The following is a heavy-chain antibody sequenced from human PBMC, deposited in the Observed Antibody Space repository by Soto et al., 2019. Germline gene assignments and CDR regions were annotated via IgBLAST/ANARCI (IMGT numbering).Heavy chain of an antibody. V-gene: IGHV1-69*12. CDR1: GVTFSSFA. D-gene: IGHD1-1*01. CDR2: IIPIFRTP. Sequence: QVHLVQSGAEVKKPGSSVKVSCKASGVTFSSFAISWVRQSPGQGLEWMGGIIPIFRTPKYGQKFQGRVTITAYESTRIAYMELSSLTSEDTAVYYCASDIDREQLGGNYYYALDVWGQGNTVIVSS. J-gene: IGHJ6*02. CDR3: ASDIDREQLGGNYYYALDV.